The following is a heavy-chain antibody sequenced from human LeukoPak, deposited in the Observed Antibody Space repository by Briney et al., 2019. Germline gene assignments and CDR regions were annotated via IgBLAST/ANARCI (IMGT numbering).Heavy chain of an antibody. CDR1: GFTFSSYA. Sequence: GGSLRLSCAASGFTFSSYAMSWVRQAPGKGLEWVSAISGSGGSTYYADSVKGRFTISRDNSKNTLYLQMNSLRAEDTAVYYRAREKYSSSWYNYAFDIWGQGTLVTVSS. D-gene: IGHD6-13*01. J-gene: IGHJ3*02. CDR2: ISGSGGST. V-gene: IGHV3-23*01. CDR3: AREKYSSSWYNYAFDI.